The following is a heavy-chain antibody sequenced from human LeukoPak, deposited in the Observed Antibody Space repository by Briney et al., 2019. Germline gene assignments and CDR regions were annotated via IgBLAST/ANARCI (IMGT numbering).Heavy chain of an antibody. D-gene: IGHD2-2*03. J-gene: IGHJ3*02. CDR1: GYSFTSYW. V-gene: IGHV5-51*01. CDR3: ARQVGYCSSTSCHVVDSDDAFDI. CDR2: IYPGDSDT. Sequence: GESLKISCKGSGYSFTSYWIGWVRQMPGKGLEWMGIIYPGDSDTRYSPSFQGQVTISADKSISTAYLQWSSLKASDTAMYYCARQVGYCSSTSCHVVDSDDAFDIWGQGTMVTVSS.